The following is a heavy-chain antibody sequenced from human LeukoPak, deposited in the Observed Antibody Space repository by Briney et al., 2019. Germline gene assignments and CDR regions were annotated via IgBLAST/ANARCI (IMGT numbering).Heavy chain of an antibody. CDR3: ARANLPQAGYLPRDWFDP. CDR2: INPSGGST. D-gene: IGHD1-1*01. J-gene: IGHJ5*02. V-gene: IGHV1-46*01. CDR1: GYTFTSYY. Sequence: ASVKVSCKASGYTFTSYYMHWVRQAPGQGLEWMGIINPSGGSTSYAQKFQGRVTITRDMSTSTVYMELSSLRSEDTAVYYCARANLPQAGYLPRDWFDPWGQGTLVTVSS.